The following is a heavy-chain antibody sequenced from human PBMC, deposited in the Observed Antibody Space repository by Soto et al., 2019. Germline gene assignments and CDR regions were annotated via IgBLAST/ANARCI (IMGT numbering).Heavy chain of an antibody. CDR3: TRDYYYDSSGYQDAFDI. D-gene: IGHD3-22*01. CDR1: GFTFSGSA. V-gene: IGHV3-73*01. Sequence: GGSLRLSCAASGFTFSGSAMHWVRQASGKGLEWVGRIRSKANSYATAYAASVKGRFTISRDDSKNTAYLQMNSLKTEDTAVYYCTRDYYYDSSGYQDAFDIWGQGTMVTV. CDR2: IRSKANSYAT. J-gene: IGHJ3*02.